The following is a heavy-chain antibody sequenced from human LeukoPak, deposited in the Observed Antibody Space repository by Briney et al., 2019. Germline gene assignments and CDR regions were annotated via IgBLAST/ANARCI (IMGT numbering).Heavy chain of an antibody. CDR3: ARFTQWLGVGDY. Sequence: PSETLSLTCTVSGGSISSYYWNWIRQPPGKGLEWIGYISYSGSTNYNPSLKSRVTISVDTSKNQFSLKVTSVTAADTAVYYCARFTQWLGVGDYWGQGTLVTVSS. D-gene: IGHD6-19*01. CDR1: GGSISSYY. J-gene: IGHJ4*02. CDR2: ISYSGST. V-gene: IGHV4-59*01.